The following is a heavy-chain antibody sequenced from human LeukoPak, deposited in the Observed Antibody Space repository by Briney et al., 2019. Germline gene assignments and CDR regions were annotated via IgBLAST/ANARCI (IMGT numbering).Heavy chain of an antibody. Sequence: SETLSLTCAVSGYSISNGYYWGWIRQPPGKGLEWIGSIYHSGSTYYNPSLKSRVTISVDTSKNQFSLKLSSVTAADTAVYYCARRAWGYPGAGVFYFDYWGQGTLVTVSS. CDR1: GYSISNGYY. CDR2: IYHSGST. J-gene: IGHJ4*02. V-gene: IGHV4-38-2*01. CDR3: ARRAWGYPGAGVFYFDY. D-gene: IGHD3-16*01.